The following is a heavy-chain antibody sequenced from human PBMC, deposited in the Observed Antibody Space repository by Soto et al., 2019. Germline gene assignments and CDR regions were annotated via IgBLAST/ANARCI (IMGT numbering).Heavy chain of an antibody. J-gene: IGHJ3*02. V-gene: IGHV3-30*18. CDR3: AKDASSSWKAFDI. D-gene: IGHD6-13*01. Sequence: GGSLRLSCAASGFTFSSYGMHWVRQAPGKGLEWVAVISYDGSNKYYADSVKGRFTISRDNSKNTLYLQMNSLRAEDTAVYYCAKDASSSWKAFDIWGQGTMVTVS. CDR2: ISYDGSNK. CDR1: GFTFSSYG.